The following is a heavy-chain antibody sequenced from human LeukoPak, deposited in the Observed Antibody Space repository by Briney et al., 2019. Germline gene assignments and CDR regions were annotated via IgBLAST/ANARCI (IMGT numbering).Heavy chain of an antibody. CDR2: INHDASEK. D-gene: IGHD6-6*01. J-gene: IGHJ5*02. V-gene: IGHV3-7*01. CDR3: ATSSYSSSSS. Sequence: PGGSLRLSCTASGLTLTNYWMIWVRQAPGKGLEWVANINHDASEKYYVGSVEGRFTISRDNAKNSLFLQMNSLRAEVTGVYYCATSSYSSSSSWGQGTLVTVSS. CDR1: GLTLTNYW.